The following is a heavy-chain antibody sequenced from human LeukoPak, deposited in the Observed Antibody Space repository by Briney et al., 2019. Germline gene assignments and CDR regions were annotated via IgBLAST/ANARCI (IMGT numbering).Heavy chain of an antibody. CDR3: ARWIHDSAAWRLDY. Sequence: GGSLRLSCAASGFTFSNYYMSWGRQAPGKGLEWVANIRQDASAVFQVDSLKGRFTVSRDNTKNLLYLQMSSLRVEDTAVYYCARWIHDSAAWRLDYWGRGALVTVSS. J-gene: IGHJ4*02. V-gene: IGHV3-7*04. CDR1: GFTFSNYY. D-gene: IGHD3-22*01. CDR2: IRQDASAV.